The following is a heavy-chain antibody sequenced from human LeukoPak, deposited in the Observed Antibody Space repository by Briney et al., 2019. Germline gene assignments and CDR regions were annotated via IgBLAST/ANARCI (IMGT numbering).Heavy chain of an antibody. J-gene: IGHJ3*02. CDR3: ARAGLGAFDI. CDR1: GFTFSSYA. Sequence: GGSLRLSCAASGFTFSSYAIHWVRQAPGKGLEWVAVISYDGSNKYYADSVKGRFTISRDNSKNTLYLQMNSLRAEDTALYYCARAGLGAFDIWGQGTMVTVSS. CDR2: ISYDGSNK. V-gene: IGHV3-30-3*01.